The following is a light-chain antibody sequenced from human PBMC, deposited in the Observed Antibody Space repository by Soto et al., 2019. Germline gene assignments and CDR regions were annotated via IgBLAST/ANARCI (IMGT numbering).Light chain of an antibody. CDR1: QSVSSN. V-gene: IGKV3D-15*01. Sequence: EIVMTQSPATLSVSPGERATLSCRASQSVSSNLAWYQQKPGQAPSLLIYDISARATAIPTRFSGSGSGTEFTLTISSLQSEDFAVYYCQQYNGWPLTFGGGTKVDIK. CDR2: DIS. J-gene: IGKJ4*01. CDR3: QQYNGWPLT.